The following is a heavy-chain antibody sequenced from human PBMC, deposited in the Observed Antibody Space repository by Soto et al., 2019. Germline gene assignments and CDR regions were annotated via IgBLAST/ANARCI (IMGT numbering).Heavy chain of an antibody. Sequence: PSETLSLACTVSGGSISSSSYYWGWIRQPPGKGLEWIGSIYYSGSTYYNPSLKSRVTISVDTSKNQFSLKLSSVTAADTAVYYCARDDYSSSSDLWRQGTLVTVSS. D-gene: IGHD6-13*01. J-gene: IGHJ4*02. CDR2: IYYSGST. CDR1: GGSISSSSYY. CDR3: ARDDYSSSSDL. V-gene: IGHV4-39*02.